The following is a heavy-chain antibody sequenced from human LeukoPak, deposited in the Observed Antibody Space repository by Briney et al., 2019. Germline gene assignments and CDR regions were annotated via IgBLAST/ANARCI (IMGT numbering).Heavy chain of an antibody. V-gene: IGHV3-73*01. D-gene: IGHD2-15*01. CDR2: IRSKANNYAT. Sequence: PGGSLKLSCAASGFTFSDSAMHWVRQASGKGLEWVGRIRSKANNYATAYAASVKGRLTISRDDSKNTAYLQMNSLKTEDTAVYYCTRPQGTPYNRFDPWGQGTLVTVSS. J-gene: IGHJ5*02. CDR1: GFTFSDSA. CDR3: TRPQGTPYNRFDP.